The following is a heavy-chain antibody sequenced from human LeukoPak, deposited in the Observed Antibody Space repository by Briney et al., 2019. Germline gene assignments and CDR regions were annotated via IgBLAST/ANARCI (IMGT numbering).Heavy chain of an antibody. CDR2: ISYDGSNK. CDR3: ARPPRSMVRGVIRMTAGV. D-gene: IGHD3-10*01. Sequence: GRSLRLSCAASGFTFSIYGMHSVRQAPGKGLEWVAVISYDGSNKYYADSVKGRFTISRDNSKNTLYLQMNSLRAEDTAVYYCARPPRSMVRGVIRMTAGVWGKGTTVTVSS. V-gene: IGHV3-30*03. J-gene: IGHJ6*04. CDR1: GFTFSIYG.